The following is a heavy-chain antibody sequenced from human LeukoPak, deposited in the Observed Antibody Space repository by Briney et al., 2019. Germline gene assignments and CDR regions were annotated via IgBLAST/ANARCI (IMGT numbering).Heavy chain of an antibody. CDR2: IKQDGSEK. Sequence: AGGSLRLSCAASGFTFSSYWMSWVRQAPGKGLEWVANIKQDGSEKYYVDSVKGRFTISRDNAKSSLYLQMNSLRAEDTAVYYCAREQQLVLSHFDYWGQGTLVTVSS. V-gene: IGHV3-7*01. CDR3: AREQQLVLSHFDY. CDR1: GFTFSSYW. J-gene: IGHJ4*02. D-gene: IGHD6-13*01.